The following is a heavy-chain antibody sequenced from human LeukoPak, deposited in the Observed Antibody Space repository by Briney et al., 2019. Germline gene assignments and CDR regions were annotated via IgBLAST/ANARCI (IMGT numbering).Heavy chain of an antibody. V-gene: IGHV3-23*01. CDR3: ANLPVPGVGAPGVGDAFDI. CDR1: GFTFSSYA. J-gene: IGHJ3*02. CDR2: ISGSGGST. Sequence: PGGSLRLSCAASGFTFSSYAMNWVRQAPGKGLEWVSAISGSGGSTYYADSVKGRFTISRDNSKNTLYLQMNSLRAEDTAVYYCANLPVPGVGAPGVGDAFDIWGQGTMVTVSS. D-gene: IGHD1-26*01.